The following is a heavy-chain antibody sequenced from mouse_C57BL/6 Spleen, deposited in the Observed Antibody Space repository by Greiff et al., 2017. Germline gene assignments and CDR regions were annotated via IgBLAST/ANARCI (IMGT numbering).Heavy chain of an antibody. CDR3: ARFQTEGDAMDY. Sequence: QVQLQQSGAELVKPGASVKISCKASGYAFSSYWMNWVKQRPGKGLEWIGQIYPGDGDTNYNGKFKGKATLTADKSSSTAYMQLSSLTSEDSAVYFCARFQTEGDAMDYWGQGTSVTVSS. CDR2: IYPGDGDT. J-gene: IGHJ4*01. CDR1: GYAFSSYW. V-gene: IGHV1-80*01.